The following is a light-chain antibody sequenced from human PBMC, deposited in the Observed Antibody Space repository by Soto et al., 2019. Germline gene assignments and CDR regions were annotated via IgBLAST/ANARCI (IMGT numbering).Light chain of an antibody. V-gene: IGKV3-15*01. CDR3: QQYSQWPLT. Sequence: EIVMTQSPATLSVSPGERATLSFRDGQSVSSNLAWYQRTPGQAPRLLIYGASTRATGIPARFSGSGSATEFNLTISSLQSEDFAVYSCQQYSQWPLTFGGAPKVDI. CDR1: QSVSSN. J-gene: IGKJ4*01. CDR2: GAS.